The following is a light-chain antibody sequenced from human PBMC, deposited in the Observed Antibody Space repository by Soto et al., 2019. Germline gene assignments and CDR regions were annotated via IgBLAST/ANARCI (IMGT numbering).Light chain of an antibody. Sequence: QAVVTQPPSVSGAPGQRVTISCTGSSSNIGAGYDVHWYQQLPGTAPKLLIYGNSNRPSGVPDRFSGSKSGTSASLAITGLQAEDEADYSCQSYDSRLSGYVVFGGGTKLTVL. CDR1: SSNIGAGYD. V-gene: IGLV1-40*01. J-gene: IGLJ2*01. CDR3: QSYDSRLSGYVV. CDR2: GNS.